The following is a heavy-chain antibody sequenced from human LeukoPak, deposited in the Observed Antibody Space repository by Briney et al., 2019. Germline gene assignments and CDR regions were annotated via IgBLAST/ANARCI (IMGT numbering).Heavy chain of an antibody. Sequence: GGSLRLSCAASGFTFSSYSMSWVRQAPGKGLEWVSAISGSGGSTYYADSVKGRFTISRDNSKNTLYLQMNSLRAEDTAVYYCAKVFGIAVAATWFDYWGQGTLVTVSS. CDR3: AKVFGIAVAATWFDY. J-gene: IGHJ4*02. CDR2: ISGSGGST. CDR1: GFTFSSYS. V-gene: IGHV3-23*01. D-gene: IGHD6-19*01.